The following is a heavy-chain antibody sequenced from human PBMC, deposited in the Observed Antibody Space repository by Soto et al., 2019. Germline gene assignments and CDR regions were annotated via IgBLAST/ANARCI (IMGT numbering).Heavy chain of an antibody. CDR1: GFTVSSNY. Sequence: EVQLVESGGGLVQPGGSLRLSCAASGFTVSSNYMSWVRQAPGKGLEWVSVIYSGGSTYYADSVKGRFTISRDNSKNTLYLQMNSLRAEDTAVYYCARGRRITIFGVFTNDAFDIWGQGTMVTVSS. D-gene: IGHD3-3*01. CDR2: IYSGGST. CDR3: ARGRRITIFGVFTNDAFDI. V-gene: IGHV3-66*01. J-gene: IGHJ3*02.